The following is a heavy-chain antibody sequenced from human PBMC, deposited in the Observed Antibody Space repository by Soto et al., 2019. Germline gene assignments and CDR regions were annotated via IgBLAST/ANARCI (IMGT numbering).Heavy chain of an antibody. V-gene: IGHV1-2*04. Sequence: ASVKVSCKASGYTFTGYYMHWVRQAPGQGLEWMGWINPNSGGTNYAQKFQGWVTMTRATSISTAYMELSRLRSDDTAVYYCARSSVAGSVSGFDYRGQGTLVTVSS. D-gene: IGHD6-19*01. CDR1: GYTFTGYY. CDR2: INPNSGGT. CDR3: ARSSVAGSVSGFDY. J-gene: IGHJ4*02.